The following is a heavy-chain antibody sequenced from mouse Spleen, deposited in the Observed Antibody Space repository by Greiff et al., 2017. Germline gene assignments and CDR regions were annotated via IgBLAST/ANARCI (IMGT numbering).Heavy chain of an antibody. Sequence: VQLQQSGPELVKPGASVTMSCKASGYTFTDYVISWVKQRTGQGLEWIGVIYPGSGSTYYNEKFKGKATLTADKSSNTAYMQLSSRTSEDSAVYFCALDGYCQAWFAYWGQGTLVTVSA. D-gene: IGHD2-3*01. J-gene: IGHJ3*01. V-gene: IGHV1-77*01. CDR3: ALDGYCQAWFAY. CDR2: IYPGSGST. CDR1: GYTFTDYV.